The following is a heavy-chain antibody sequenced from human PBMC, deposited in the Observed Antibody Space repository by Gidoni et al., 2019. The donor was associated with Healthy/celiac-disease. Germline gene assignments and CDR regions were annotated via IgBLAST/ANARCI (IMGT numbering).Heavy chain of an antibody. CDR1: GFTFDDYA. J-gene: IGHJ5*02. Sequence: EVQLVESGGGLVQPGRSLRLSCAASGFTFDDYAMHWVRQAPGKGLEWVSGISWNSGSIGYADSVKGRFTISRDNAKNSLYLQMNSLRAEDTALYYCAVGLDDSSGKGYKFDPWGQGTLVTVSS. CDR3: AVGLDDSSGKGYKFDP. CDR2: ISWNSGSI. V-gene: IGHV3-9*01. D-gene: IGHD3-22*01.